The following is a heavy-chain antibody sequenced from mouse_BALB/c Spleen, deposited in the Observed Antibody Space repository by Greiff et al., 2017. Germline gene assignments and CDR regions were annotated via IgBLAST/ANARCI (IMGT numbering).Heavy chain of an antibody. CDR1: GFSLTSYG. J-gene: IGHJ3*01. CDR2: IWAGGST. CDR3: ARDWGEYYGNYFAY. V-gene: IGHV2-9*02. Sequence: VKLQESGPGLVAPSQSLSITCTVSGFSLTSYGVHWVRQPPGKGLEWLGVIWAGGSTNYNSALMSRLSISKDNSKSQVFLKMNSLQTDDTAMYYCARDWGEYYGNYFAYWGQGTLVTVSA. D-gene: IGHD2-1*01.